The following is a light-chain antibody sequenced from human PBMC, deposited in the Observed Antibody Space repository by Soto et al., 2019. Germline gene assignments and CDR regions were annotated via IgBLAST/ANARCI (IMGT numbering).Light chain of an antibody. J-gene: IGLJ1*01. CDR2: EVS. V-gene: IGLV2-14*01. CDR3: SSYRSSITQV. Sequence: QSALTQPASVSGSPGQSITISCTGTSSDVGAYNYVSWYQQHPGEAPKLMIYEVSNRPSGVSNRFSGSKSGNTASLTISGLQAEDDADYYCSSYRSSITQVFGTGTKFTVL. CDR1: SSDVGAYNY.